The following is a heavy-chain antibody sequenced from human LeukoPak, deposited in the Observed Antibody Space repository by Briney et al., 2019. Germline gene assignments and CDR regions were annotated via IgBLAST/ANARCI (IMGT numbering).Heavy chain of an antibody. CDR3: ARERSYTAPWYSSSNDAFDI. Sequence: GGSLRLSCAASGFTFTSYAMSWVRQAPGKGLEWVSAISGGGISTYYADSVKGRFTISRDNSKNTLYLQMNSLRAEDTAVYYCARERSYTAPWYSSSNDAFDIWGQGTMVTVSS. D-gene: IGHD6-6*01. CDR2: ISGGGIST. V-gene: IGHV3-23*01. J-gene: IGHJ3*02. CDR1: GFTFTSYA.